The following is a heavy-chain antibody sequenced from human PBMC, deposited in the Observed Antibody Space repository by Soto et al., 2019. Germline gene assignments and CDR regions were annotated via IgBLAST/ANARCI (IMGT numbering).Heavy chain of an antibody. CDR1: GFTFSSYG. J-gene: IGHJ3*02. Sequence: QVQLVESGGGVVQPGRSLRLPCAASGFTFSSYGMHWVRQAPGKGLEWVAVIWYDGSNKYYADSVKGRFTISRDNSKNTLYLQMNSLRAEDTAVYYCARDFLAVVPAAIPRPGAFDIWGQGTMVTVSS. D-gene: IGHD2-2*01. CDR2: IWYDGSNK. CDR3: ARDFLAVVPAAIPRPGAFDI. V-gene: IGHV3-33*01.